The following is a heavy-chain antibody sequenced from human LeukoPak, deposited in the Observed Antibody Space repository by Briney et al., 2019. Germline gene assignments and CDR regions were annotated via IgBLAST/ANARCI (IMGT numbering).Heavy chain of an antibody. D-gene: IGHD3-3*01. V-gene: IGHV3-30*02. CDR3: ATAVLRFLEWLEKNDY. CDR2: IRYDGSNK. CDR1: GFTFSSYG. Sequence: GGSLRLSCAASGFTFSSYGMHWVRQAPGKGLEWVAFIRYDGSNKYYADSVKGRFTISRDNSKNTLYLQMNSLRAEDTAVYYCATAVLRFLEWLEKNDYWGQGTLVTVSS. J-gene: IGHJ4*02.